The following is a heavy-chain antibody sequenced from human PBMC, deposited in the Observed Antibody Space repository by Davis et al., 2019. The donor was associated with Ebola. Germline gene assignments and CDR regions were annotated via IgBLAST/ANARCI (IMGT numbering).Heavy chain of an antibody. CDR1: GYTLTVYQ. Sequence: ASVKVSCKASGYTLTVYQMHWVRQAPGQGPEWMGWINPNNGGTNYAQKFQGRVTMTIDTSINTAYMELDRLKSDDTALYYCARGHTYGRWDDRFDPWGQGTLVTVSS. J-gene: IGHJ5*02. CDR2: INPNNGGT. D-gene: IGHD5-18*01. V-gene: IGHV1-2*02. CDR3: ARGHTYGRWDDRFDP.